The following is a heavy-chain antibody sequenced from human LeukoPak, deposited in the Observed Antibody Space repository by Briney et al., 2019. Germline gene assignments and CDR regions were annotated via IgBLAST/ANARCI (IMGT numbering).Heavy chain of an antibody. D-gene: IGHD3-9*01. CDR2: MSYDGSNK. V-gene: IGHV3-30*18. Sequence: PGRSLRLSCAASGFTFSSYGMHWVRQAPGKGLEWVAVMSYDGSNKYYADSVKGRFTISRDNSKNTLYLQMNSLRAEDTAVYYCAKGPRYYDILTGKEIDYWGQGTLVTVSS. CDR3: AKGPRYYDILTGKEIDY. J-gene: IGHJ4*02. CDR1: GFTFSSYG.